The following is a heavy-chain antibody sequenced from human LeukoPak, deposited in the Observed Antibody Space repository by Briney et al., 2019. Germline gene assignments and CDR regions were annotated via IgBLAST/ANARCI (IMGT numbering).Heavy chain of an antibody. CDR1: GGSISSSSYY. CDR2: NYYSGST. CDR3: VGWAQWLGFAY. Sequence: SETLSLTCTVSGGSISSSSYYWGWHRPPPGKGLEWVGSNYYSGSTYYNPSLKSRVTISVDTSKNQFSLKLSSVTAADTAFDYCVGWAQWLGFAYWGQGTLVTVSS. V-gene: IGHV4-39*07. D-gene: IGHD6-19*01. J-gene: IGHJ4*02.